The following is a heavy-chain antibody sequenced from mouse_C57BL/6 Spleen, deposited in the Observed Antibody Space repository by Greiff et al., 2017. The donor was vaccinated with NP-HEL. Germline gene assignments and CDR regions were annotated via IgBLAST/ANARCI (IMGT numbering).Heavy chain of an antibody. CDR2: ISSGSSTI. Sequence: EVQLQESGGGLVKPGGSLKLSCAASGFTFSDYGMHWVRQAPEKGLEWVAYISSGSSTIYYADTVKGRFTISRDNAKNTLFLQMTSLRSEDTAMYYCARRGGTMVTSHWYFDVWGTGTTVTVSS. CDR3: ARRGGTMVTSHWYFDV. V-gene: IGHV5-17*01. D-gene: IGHD2-2*01. J-gene: IGHJ1*03. CDR1: GFTFSDYG.